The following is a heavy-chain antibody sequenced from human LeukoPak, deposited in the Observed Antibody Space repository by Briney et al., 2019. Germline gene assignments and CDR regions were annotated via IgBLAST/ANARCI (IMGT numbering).Heavy chain of an antibody. V-gene: IGHV3-74*01. CDR1: GFSFSSYW. D-gene: IGHD2-2*01. J-gene: IGHJ4*02. Sequence: PGGSLRLSCAASGFSFSSYWMHWVRQAPGKGLVWVSRINSDGSITTYADSVKGRFTIFRDNAKNTLYLQMNSLRAEDTAVYYCARDRVYCGSTSCYAYYFDYWGQGTLVTVSS. CDR3: ARDRVYCGSTSCYAYYFDY. CDR2: INSDGSIT.